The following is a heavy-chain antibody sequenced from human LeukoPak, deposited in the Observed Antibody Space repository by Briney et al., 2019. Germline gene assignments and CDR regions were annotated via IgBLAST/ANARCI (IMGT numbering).Heavy chain of an antibody. CDR3: ARPGYSGNYPIDY. D-gene: IGHD1-26*01. CDR2: INPNSGGT. J-gene: IGHJ4*02. V-gene: IGHV1-2*02. CDR1: GYTFTAYN. Sequence: ASVTVSCKASGYTFTAYNIHWVRQAPGQGLEWMGWINPNSGGTKFAQKFQGRVTMTRDTSISTAYMELFGLTSDDTAVYYCARPGYSGNYPIDYWGQGTLVTVSS.